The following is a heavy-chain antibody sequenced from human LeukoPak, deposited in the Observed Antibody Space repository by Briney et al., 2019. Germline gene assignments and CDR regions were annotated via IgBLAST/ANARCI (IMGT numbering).Heavy chain of an antibody. V-gene: IGHV3-21*01. J-gene: IGHJ6*02. CDR1: GFTFSSYS. CDR2: ISSSSSYI. CDR3: ARGTEEQWLAYYYYGMDV. Sequence: GGSLRLSCAASGFTFSSYSMNWVRQAPGKGLEWVSSISSSSSYIYYADSVKGRFTISRDNAKNSLYLQMNSLRDEDTAVYYCARGTEEQWLAYYYYGMDVWGQGTTVTVSS. D-gene: IGHD6-19*01.